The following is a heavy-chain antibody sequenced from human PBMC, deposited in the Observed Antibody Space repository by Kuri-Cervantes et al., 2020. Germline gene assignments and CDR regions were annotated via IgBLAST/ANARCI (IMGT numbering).Heavy chain of an antibody. CDR2: ISYDGSNK. CDR1: GFTFSSYA. CDR3: ARGRYCSSTSCYIYYYYGMDV. Sequence: LSLTCAASGFTFSSYAMHWVRQAPGKGLEWVAVISYDGSNKYYADSVKGRFTISRDNAKNSLYLQMNSLRDEDTAVYYCARGRYCSSTSCYIYYYYGMDVWGQGTTVTVSS. V-gene: IGHV3-30-3*01. D-gene: IGHD2-2*02. J-gene: IGHJ6*02.